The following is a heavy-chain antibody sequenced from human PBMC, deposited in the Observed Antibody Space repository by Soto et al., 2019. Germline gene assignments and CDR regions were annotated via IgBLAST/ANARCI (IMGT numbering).Heavy chain of an antibody. J-gene: IGHJ3*02. CDR3: ARDRSFRRWPHDAFDI. V-gene: IGHV1-18*01. D-gene: IGHD6-13*01. CDR1: GYTFTSYG. Sequence: ASVKVSCKASGYTFTSYGISWVRQAPGQGLEWMGWISAYNGNTNYAQKLQGRVTMTTDTSTSTAYMELRSLRSDDTALYYCARDRSFRRWPHDAFDIWGQGTMVTVSS. CDR2: ISAYNGNT.